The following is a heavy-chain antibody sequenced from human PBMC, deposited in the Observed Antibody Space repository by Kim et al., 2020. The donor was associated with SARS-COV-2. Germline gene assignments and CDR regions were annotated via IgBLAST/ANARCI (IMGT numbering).Heavy chain of an antibody. Sequence: ASVKVSCKASGYTFTGYYMHWVRQAPGQGLEWMGRINPNSGGTNYAQKFQGRVTMTRDTSISTAYMELSRLRSEDTAVYYCARTGAGPDWYFDLWGRGTLVTVSS. CDR1: GYTFTGYY. CDR3: ARTGAGPDWYFDL. CDR2: INPNSGGT. D-gene: IGHD2-8*02. J-gene: IGHJ2*01. V-gene: IGHV1-2*06.